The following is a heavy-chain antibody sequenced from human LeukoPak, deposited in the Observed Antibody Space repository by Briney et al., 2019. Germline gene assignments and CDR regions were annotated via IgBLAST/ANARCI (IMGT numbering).Heavy chain of an antibody. CDR1: GFTVSSNY. J-gene: IGHJ6*03. D-gene: IGHD3-3*01. CDR2: IYSGGST. CDR3: ARELDFGVVRAMDV. Sequence: GRSLRLSCAASGFTVSSNYMSWVRQAPGKGLEWVSVIYSGGSTYYADSVKGRFTISRDNSKNTLYLQMNSLRAEDTAVYYCARELDFGVVRAMDVWGKGTTVTVSS. V-gene: IGHV3-53*01.